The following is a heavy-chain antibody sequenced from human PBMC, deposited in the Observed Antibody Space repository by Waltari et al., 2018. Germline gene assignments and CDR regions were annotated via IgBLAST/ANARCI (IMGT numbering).Heavy chain of an antibody. CDR1: GYTFSNYD. J-gene: IGHJ4*02. CDR3: AILDYDFWSVSLTFDL. V-gene: IGHV1-8*03. D-gene: IGHD3-3*01. CDR2: MNPRSGNS. Sequence: QVQLEQSGAEVKKPGASVKVSCTASGYTFSNYDINWVRQAAGQGPVWMGWMNPRSGNSGFAQKFRGRVTLTRNTSINTAYMELNSLRSEDTAVYYCAILDYDFWSVSLTFDLWGQGTPVSVSS.